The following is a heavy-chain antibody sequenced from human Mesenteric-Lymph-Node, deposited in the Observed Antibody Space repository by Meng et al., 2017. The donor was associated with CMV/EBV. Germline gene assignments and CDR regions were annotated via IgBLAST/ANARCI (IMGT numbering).Heavy chain of an antibody. D-gene: IGHD6-13*01. J-gene: IGHJ4*02. CDR3: ARSYSSSWLDY. V-gene: IGHV4-4*02. CDR2: IHHSGGT. CDR1: GVSISSSTW. Sequence: LTCVVSGVSISSSTWWSWVRQPPGKGLEWIGEIHHSGGTNYNPSLGSRITISVDKSKNQFSLKLSSVTAADRAVYYCARSYSSSWLDYWGQGTLVTVPQ.